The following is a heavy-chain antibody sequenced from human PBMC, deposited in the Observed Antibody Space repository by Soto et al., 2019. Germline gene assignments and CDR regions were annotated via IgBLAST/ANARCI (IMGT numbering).Heavy chain of an antibody. Sequence: EVQLLESGGGLVQPGGSLRLSCAASGFTFSSYAMSWVRQAPGKGLEWVSAISGSDGSTYYADSVKGRFTISRDNSKNTLYLQMNSLRAEDTAVYYCAKARAGYSSSWRGGVTYYYYGMDVWGQGTTVTVSS. V-gene: IGHV3-23*01. D-gene: IGHD6-13*01. J-gene: IGHJ6*02. CDR3: AKARAGYSSSWRGGVTYYYYGMDV. CDR2: ISGSDGST. CDR1: GFTFSSYA.